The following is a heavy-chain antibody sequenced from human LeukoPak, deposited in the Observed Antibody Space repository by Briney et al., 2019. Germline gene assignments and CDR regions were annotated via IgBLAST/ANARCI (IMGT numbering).Heavy chain of an antibody. D-gene: IGHD6-19*01. CDR3: ARITIGWYYFDY. J-gene: IGHJ4*02. V-gene: IGHV2-70*11. CDR2: IDWDDDK. CDR1: GFSLSTSGMC. Sequence: EPGPTLVNPTQTLTLTCTFSGFSLSTSGMCVSWIRQPPGKALEWLARIDWDDDKYYSTSLKTRLTISKDTSKNQVVLTMTNMDPVDTATYYCARITIGWYYFDYWGQGTLVTVSS.